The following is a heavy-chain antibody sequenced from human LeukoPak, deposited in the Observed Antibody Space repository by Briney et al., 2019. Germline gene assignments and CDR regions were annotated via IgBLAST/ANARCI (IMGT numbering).Heavy chain of an antibody. CDR1: GFTFSDYY. J-gene: IGHJ3*02. CDR2: ISSSGSTI. V-gene: IGHV3-11*04. D-gene: IGHD6-13*01. CDR3: ARGYSRPSRYRWDDAFDI. Sequence: GGSLRLSCAASGFTFSDYYMSWIRQAPGKGLEWVSYISSSGSTIYYADSVKGRFTISRDNAKNSLYLQMNSLRAEDTAVYYCARGYSRPSRYRWDDAFDIWGQGTMVTVSS.